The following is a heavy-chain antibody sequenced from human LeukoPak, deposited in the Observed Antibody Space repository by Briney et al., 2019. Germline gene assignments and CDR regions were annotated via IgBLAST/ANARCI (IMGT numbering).Heavy chain of an antibody. D-gene: IGHD2-8*01. CDR3: AMDGVSARLEK. J-gene: IGHJ4*02. CDR2: INSGSSAI. CDR1: GFTFSSYS. Sequence: PGGSLRLSCAASGFTFSSYSMNWVRQAPGKGLDWVSSINSGSSAIYYADSVRGRFTISRDNAKNSLYLQMNSLRDDDTAVYYCAMDGVSARLEKWGQGALVTVSS. V-gene: IGHV3-48*02.